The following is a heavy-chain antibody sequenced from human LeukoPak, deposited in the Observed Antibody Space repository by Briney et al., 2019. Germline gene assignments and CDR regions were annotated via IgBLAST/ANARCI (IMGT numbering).Heavy chain of an antibody. CDR3: AKGPTYGSSSLFDY. Sequence: GGSLRLSCAASGFTFHDYAMHWVRQAPGKGLEWVSGISWNGGTIDYADSVKGRFTISRDNAKNSLYLQMNSLRPEDMALYYCAKGPTYGSSSLFDYWGQGILVAVSS. CDR2: ISWNGGTI. J-gene: IGHJ4*02. CDR1: GFTFHDYA. D-gene: IGHD6-6*01. V-gene: IGHV3-9*03.